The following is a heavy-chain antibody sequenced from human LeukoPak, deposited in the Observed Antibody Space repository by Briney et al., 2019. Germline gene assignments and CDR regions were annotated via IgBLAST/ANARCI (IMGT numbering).Heavy chain of an antibody. CDR1: GFTLSNYG. J-gene: IGHJ4*02. CDR3: AKGGLHYHDSNPIDY. CDR2: ISYDGNNE. Sequence: GGSLRLSCAASGFTLSNYGMHWVRQAPGKGLEWVAAISYDGNNENYADSVKGRFTVSRDNSKNTLYLQMNSLRAEDTAVYYCAKGGLHYHDSNPIDYWGQGTLVTVSS. V-gene: IGHV3-30*18. D-gene: IGHD3-22*01.